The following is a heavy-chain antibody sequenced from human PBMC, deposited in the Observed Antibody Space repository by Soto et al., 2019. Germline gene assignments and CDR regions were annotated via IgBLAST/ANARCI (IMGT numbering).Heavy chain of an antibody. V-gene: IGHV3-74*01. D-gene: IGHD2-2*01. Sequence: MDWVRQVPGKGLVWVARINTEGDSTNYADSVKGRFTISRDSATNTVYLQMNGLGVDDTSVYFCAREAGYCSTTSCYRRAFDTWGQGTMVTVSS. CDR3: AREAGYCSTTSCYRRAFDT. J-gene: IGHJ3*02. CDR2: INTEGDST.